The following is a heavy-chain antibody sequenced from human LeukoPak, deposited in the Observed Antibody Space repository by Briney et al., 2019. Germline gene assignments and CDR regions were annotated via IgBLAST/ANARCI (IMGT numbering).Heavy chain of an antibody. CDR3: ARMDYYYYYMDV. CDR1: GGSISSYY. V-gene: IGHV4-4*09. Sequence: PSETLSLTCTVSGGSISSYYWSWIRQPPGKGLEWIGYIYTSGSTNYNPSLKSRVTISVDTSKNQFSLKLSSVTAADTAVYYCARMDYYYYYMDVWGKGTTVTVSS. J-gene: IGHJ6*03. CDR2: IYTSGST.